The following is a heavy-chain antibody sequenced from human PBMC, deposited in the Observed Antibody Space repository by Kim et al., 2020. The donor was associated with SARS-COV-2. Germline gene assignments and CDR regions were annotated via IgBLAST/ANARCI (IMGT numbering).Heavy chain of an antibody. CDR3: ARDRGYYDSSGYLDY. J-gene: IGHJ4*02. Sequence: SETLSLTCTVSGGSISSYYWSWIRQPPGKGLEWIGYIYYSGSTNYNPSLKSRVTISVDTSKNQFSLKLSSVTAADTAVYYCARDRGYYDSSGYLDYWGQGTLVTVSS. CDR2: IYYSGST. D-gene: IGHD3-22*01. CDR1: GGSISSYY. V-gene: IGHV4-59*13.